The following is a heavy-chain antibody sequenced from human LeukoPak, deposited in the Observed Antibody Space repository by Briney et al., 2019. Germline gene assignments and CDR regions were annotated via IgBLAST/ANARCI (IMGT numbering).Heavy chain of an antibody. V-gene: IGHV1-8*02. CDR3: ARADSSGWYQVYYYYYGMDV. J-gene: IGHJ6*02. Sequence: ASVKVSCKASGYTFTGYYMHWVRQAPGQGLEWMGWMNPNSGNTGYAQKFQGRVTMTRNTSISTAYMELSSLRSEDTAVYYCARADSSGWYQVYYYYYGMDVWGQGTTVTVSS. CDR2: MNPNSGNT. D-gene: IGHD6-19*01. CDR1: GYTFTGYY.